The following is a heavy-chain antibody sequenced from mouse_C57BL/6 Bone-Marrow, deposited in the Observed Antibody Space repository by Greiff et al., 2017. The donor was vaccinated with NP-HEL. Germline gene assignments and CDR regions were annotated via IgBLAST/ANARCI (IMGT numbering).Heavy chain of an antibody. V-gene: IGHV1-64*01. CDR1: GYTFTSYW. CDR2: IHPNSGST. D-gene: IGHD2-3*01. J-gene: IGHJ3*01. Sequence: QVQLKQPGAELVKPGASVKLSCKASGYTFTSYWMHWVKQRPGQGLEWIGMIHPNSGSTNYNEKFKSKATLTVDQSSSTAYMQLSSLTSEDSAVYYCARQGDGYYDWFAYWGQGTLVTVSA. CDR3: ARQGDGYYDWFAY.